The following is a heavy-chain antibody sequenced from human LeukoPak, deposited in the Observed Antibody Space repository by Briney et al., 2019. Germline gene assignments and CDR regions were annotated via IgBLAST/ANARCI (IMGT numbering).Heavy chain of an antibody. CDR3: AKHQLAMNWNYPNWFDP. CDR2: ISAVFAST. V-gene: IGHV3-23*01. Sequence: QSGGSLRLSCAASGFTFDNYVMAWFRQAPGKGLEWVSTISAVFASTYSADSVKGRFTISRVNSKNTLYLQMNSLRAEDTAVYYCAKHQLAMNWNYPNWFDPWGQGTLVTVSS. CDR1: GFTFDNYV. J-gene: IGHJ5*02. D-gene: IGHD1-7*01.